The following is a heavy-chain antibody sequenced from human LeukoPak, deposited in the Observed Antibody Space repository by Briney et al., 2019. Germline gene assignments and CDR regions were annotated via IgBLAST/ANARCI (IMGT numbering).Heavy chain of an antibody. CDR1: GFTVSSNY. V-gene: IGHV3-53*01. Sequence: GGSLRLSCAASGFTVSSNYMSWVRHAPGQGLERVSVSYSGGSTYYADSVKGRFAISRANSTTTQQLQMNLLSADDTAVDFCARGGDWGQGTLVTVSS. CDR3: ARGGD. J-gene: IGHJ4*02. CDR2: SYSGGST.